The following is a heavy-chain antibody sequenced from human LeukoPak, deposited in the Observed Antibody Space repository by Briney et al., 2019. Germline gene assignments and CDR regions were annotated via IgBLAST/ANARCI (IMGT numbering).Heavy chain of an antibody. J-gene: IGHJ4*01. V-gene: IGHV1-69*06. CDR3: ASRPNVAAAGSNFDY. CDR1: GYTFTGYY. D-gene: IGHD6-13*01. Sequence: SVKVSCKASGYTFTGYYMHWVRQAPGQGLEWMGGIIPIFGTANYAQKFQGRVTITADKSTSTAYMELSSLRSEDTAVYYCASRPNVAAAGSNFDYWGHGTLVTVSS. CDR2: IIPIFGTA.